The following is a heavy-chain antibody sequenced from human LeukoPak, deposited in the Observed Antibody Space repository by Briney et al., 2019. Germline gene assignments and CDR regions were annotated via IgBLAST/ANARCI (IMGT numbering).Heavy chain of an antibody. CDR1: GFTFRTYG. J-gene: IGHJ4*02. CDR2: ISDSSTYI. CDR3: ASQIPFYCSAGSRSSY. Sequence: GGSLRLSCAASGFTFRTYGMSWVRQAPGKGLEWVSSISDSSTYIYYADSVKGRFTISRDNAKNSLYLQMNSLRAEDTAVYYCASQIPFYCSAGSRSSYWGQGTLVTVSS. V-gene: IGHV3-21*01. D-gene: IGHD2-15*01.